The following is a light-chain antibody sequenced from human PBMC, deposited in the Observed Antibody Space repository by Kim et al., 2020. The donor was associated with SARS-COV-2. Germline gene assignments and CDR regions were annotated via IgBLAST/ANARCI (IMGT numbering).Light chain of an antibody. CDR1: DDLKNH. CDR3: QQYYDDVT. J-gene: IGKJ1*01. V-gene: IGKV1-33*01. CDR2: GAV. Sequence: SASVGDRVTITCQASDDLKNHLSWFQQRPGKAPKVLIQGAVNLETGVPSRFSATGFGTDFTLTISSLQPEDLATYFCQQYYDDVTFGQGTKVDIK.